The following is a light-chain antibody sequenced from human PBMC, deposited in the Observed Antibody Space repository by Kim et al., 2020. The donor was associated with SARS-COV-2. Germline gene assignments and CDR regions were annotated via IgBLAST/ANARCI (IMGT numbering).Light chain of an antibody. V-gene: IGLV2-8*01. CDR3: SSYAGSNIVV. Sequence: GQSITISCTGSSSDIGGYNYFSWYQQHPGKAPKLMIYEVSERPSGVPDRFSGSKSGNTASLTVSGLQAEDEAGYYCSSYAGSNIVVFGGGTQLTVL. J-gene: IGLJ2*01. CDR2: EVS. CDR1: SSDIGGYNY.